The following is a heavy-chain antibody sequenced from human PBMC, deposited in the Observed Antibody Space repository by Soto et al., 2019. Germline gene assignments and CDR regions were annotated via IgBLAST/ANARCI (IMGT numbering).Heavy chain of an antibody. J-gene: IGHJ5*02. D-gene: IGHD2-8*01. CDR1: GDSISSINW. Sequence: SETLSLTCGVSGDSISSINWWSWVRQSPGKGLEWIGEISHSGDTNYNPSLQSRVILSLDKSKNQVSLKLTSVTAADTAVYFCARLSGFFTISPFDPGGQGTLVTVSS. V-gene: IGHV4-4*02. CDR2: ISHSGDT. CDR3: ARLSGFFTISPFDP.